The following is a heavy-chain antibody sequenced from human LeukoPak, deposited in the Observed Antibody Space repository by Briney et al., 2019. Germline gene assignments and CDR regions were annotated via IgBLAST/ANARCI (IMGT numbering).Heavy chain of an antibody. CDR1: GGTFSSYA. CDR2: IIPIFGIA. CDR3: ARDGGSSYYYYGMDV. Sequence: ASVKVPCKASGGTFSSYAISWVRQAPGQGLEWMGRIIPIFGIANYAQKFQGRVTITADKSTSTAYMELSSLRSEDTAVYYCARDGGSSYYYYGMDVWGQGTTVTVSS. D-gene: IGHD6-6*01. J-gene: IGHJ6*02. V-gene: IGHV1-69*04.